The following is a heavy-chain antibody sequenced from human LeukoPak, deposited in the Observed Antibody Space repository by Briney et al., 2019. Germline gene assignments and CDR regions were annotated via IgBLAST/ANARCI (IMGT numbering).Heavy chain of an antibody. V-gene: IGHV3-74*01. CDR1: GFTFSSYW. D-gene: IGHD3-3*01. CDR3: AKDQRFLEWLLSNDAFDI. Sequence: PGGSLRLSCAASGFTFSSYWMHWVRQAPGKGLVWVSRINSDGSSTSYADSVKGRFTISRDNTKNTLYLQMNSLRAEDTAVYYCAKDQRFLEWLLSNDAFDIWGQGTMVTVSS. J-gene: IGHJ3*02. CDR2: INSDGSST.